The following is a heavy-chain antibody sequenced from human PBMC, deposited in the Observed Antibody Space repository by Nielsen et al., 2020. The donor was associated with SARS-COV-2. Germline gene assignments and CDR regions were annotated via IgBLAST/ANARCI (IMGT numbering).Heavy chain of an antibody. CDR1: GFTFSSYA. Sequence: GGSLRLSCAASGFTFSSYAMSWVRQAPGKGLEWVSSISNSGDRTYYADSVKGRFTISRDNSKNTLYLQMNSLRAEDTAVYYCAKDGARGDYGYFDYWGQGTLVTVSS. J-gene: IGHJ4*02. CDR3: AKDGARGDYGYFDY. D-gene: IGHD4-17*01. V-gene: IGHV3-23*01. CDR2: ISNSGDRT.